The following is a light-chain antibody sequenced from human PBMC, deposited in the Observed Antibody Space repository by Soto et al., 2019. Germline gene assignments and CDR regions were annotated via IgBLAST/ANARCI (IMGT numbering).Light chain of an antibody. J-gene: IGKJ1*01. CDR1: QSVDTTF. Sequence: EIVLTQSPGSLSLSPGQRATLSCRASQSVDTTFFAWYQKKPGQAPRLLIYGASKRATGIPDRFSGSGSGTDFTLIISRLEHEDFAVYYCQQSMSSVTFGQGTKVEIK. CDR3: QQSMSSVT. V-gene: IGKV3-20*01. CDR2: GAS.